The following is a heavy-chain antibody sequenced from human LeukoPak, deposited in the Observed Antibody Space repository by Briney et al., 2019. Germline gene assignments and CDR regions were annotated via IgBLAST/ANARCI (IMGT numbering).Heavy chain of an antibody. Sequence: SETLSLTCTVSGGSISSGSYYWSWIRQPAGKGLERIGRTYTSGSINYNPSLKSRVTISVDTSKNQFSLKLSSVTAADTAVYYCARGGGNYYDSSGYYLASFDYWGQGTLVTVSS. CDR2: TYTSGSI. CDR1: GGSISSGSYY. CDR3: ARGGGNYYDSSGYYLASFDY. D-gene: IGHD3-22*01. V-gene: IGHV4-61*02. J-gene: IGHJ4*02.